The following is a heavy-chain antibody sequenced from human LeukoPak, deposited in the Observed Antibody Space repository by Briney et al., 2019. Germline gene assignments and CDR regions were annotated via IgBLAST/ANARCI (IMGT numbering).Heavy chain of an antibody. Sequence: SETLSLSRTVSGDSISNYYWSWIRQPAGKGLEWIGRIYASGITNYNPSLKSRVTMSVDTSKNQIYLKLTSVTAADTAVYYCARRMGDWGQGTLVTVSS. CDR2: IYASGIT. CDR3: ARRMGD. V-gene: IGHV4-4*07. CDR1: GDSISNYY. J-gene: IGHJ4*02. D-gene: IGHD2-15*01.